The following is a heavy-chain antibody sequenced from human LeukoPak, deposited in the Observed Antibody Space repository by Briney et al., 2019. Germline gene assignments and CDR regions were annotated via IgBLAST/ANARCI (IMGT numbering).Heavy chain of an antibody. CDR3: YGDIGRDY. J-gene: IGHJ4*02. D-gene: IGHD4-17*01. V-gene: IGHV4-39*01. Sequence: PSETLSLTCTVPGGSISSSSYYWGWIRQPPGKGLEWIGSIYYSGSTYYNPSLKSRVTISVDTSKNQFSLKLSSVTAADTAVYYCYGDIGRDYWGQGTLVTVSS. CDR1: GGSISSSSYY. CDR2: IYYSGST.